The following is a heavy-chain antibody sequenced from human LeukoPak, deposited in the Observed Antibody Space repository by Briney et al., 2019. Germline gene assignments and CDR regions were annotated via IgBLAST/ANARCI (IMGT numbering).Heavy chain of an antibody. CDR2: FDPEDGET. V-gene: IGHV1-24*01. CDR3: ATGAAGWFGELLYPPPFDY. Sequence: ASVKVSCKVSGYTLTELSMHWVRQAPGKGLEWMGGFDPEDGETIYAQKFQGRVTMTEDTSTDTAYMELSSLRSEDTAVYYCATGAAGWFGELLYPPPFDYWGQGTLVTVSS. D-gene: IGHD3-10*01. J-gene: IGHJ4*02. CDR1: GYTLTELS.